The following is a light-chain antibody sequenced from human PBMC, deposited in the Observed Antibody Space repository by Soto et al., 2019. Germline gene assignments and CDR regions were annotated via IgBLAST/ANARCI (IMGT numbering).Light chain of an antibody. CDR1: SSDVGGYNY. Sequence: QSALTQPASVSGSPGQSITISCTGTSSDVGGYNYVSWYQQHPGKAPKLMIYEVTNRPSGVSYRFSGSRSGNTASLTISGLQPEDEADYYCSSYTSSSTLWVFGGGTQLTVL. CDR2: EVT. V-gene: IGLV2-14*01. J-gene: IGLJ3*02. CDR3: SSYTSSSTLWV.